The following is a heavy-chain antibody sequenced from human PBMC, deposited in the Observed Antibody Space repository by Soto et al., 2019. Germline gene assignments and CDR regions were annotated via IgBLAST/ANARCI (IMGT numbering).Heavy chain of an antibody. CDR2: ISGSGGTT. Sequence: VQVLESGGGLVQPGGSLRLSCVASGFTFSDFAMSWVRQAPGKGLEWVSSISGSGGTTYYADSVKGRFTISRDNSNNTLYLQMHSLRADDTAVYFCAKLRGSGWYFHYWGQGTLVAVSS. CDR3: AKLRGSGWYFHY. J-gene: IGHJ4*02. D-gene: IGHD6-19*01. V-gene: IGHV3-23*01. CDR1: GFTFSDFA.